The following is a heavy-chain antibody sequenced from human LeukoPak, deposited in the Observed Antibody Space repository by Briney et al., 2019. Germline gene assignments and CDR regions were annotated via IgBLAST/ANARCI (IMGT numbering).Heavy chain of an antibody. J-gene: IGHJ4*02. CDR2: ISDSGGST. CDR1: GFTVSSNY. D-gene: IGHD2-2*02. V-gene: IGHV3-23*01. CDR3: AKDSNEVPATAIPDY. Sequence: GGSLRLSCAASGFTVSSNYMSWVRQAPGKGLEWVSAISDSGGSTYYADSVKGRFTISRDNSKNTLYLQMNSLRAEDTAVYYCAKDSNEVPATAIPDYWGQGTLVTVSS.